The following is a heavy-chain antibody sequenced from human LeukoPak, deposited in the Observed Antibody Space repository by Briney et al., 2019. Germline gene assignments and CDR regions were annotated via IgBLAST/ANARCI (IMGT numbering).Heavy chain of an antibody. V-gene: IGHV1-69*02. D-gene: IGHD2-2*02. J-gene: IGHJ3*02. Sequence: SVKVSCKASGGTLNSDTLSWVRQAPGQGLEWVGRVIPVLGVTNYAQNFQGRATITADKTTGTTHMELSSLKSEDTAMYYCASCAGSGCYTEAFAIWGQGTLVIVSS. CDR3: ASCAGSGCYTEAFAI. CDR1: GGTLNSDT. CDR2: VIPVLGVT.